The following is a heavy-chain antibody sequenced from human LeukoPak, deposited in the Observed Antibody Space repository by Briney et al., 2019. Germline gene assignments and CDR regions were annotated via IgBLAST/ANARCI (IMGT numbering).Heavy chain of an antibody. V-gene: IGHV4-59*08. D-gene: IGHD1-1*01. CDR3: ARHQPWGTTMGPVMDV. J-gene: IGHJ6*02. CDR2: VYYSGST. Sequence: SETLSLTCTVSGGSISNYYWSWIRQPPGKGLERIGYVYYSGSTNYNPSLKSRVTISVDTSKNQFSLKLSSVTAADTAVYYCARHQPWGTTMGPVMDVWGQGTTVTVSS. CDR1: GGSISNYY.